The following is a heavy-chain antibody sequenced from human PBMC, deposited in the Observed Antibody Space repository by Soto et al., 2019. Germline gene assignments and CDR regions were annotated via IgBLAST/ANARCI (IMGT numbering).Heavy chain of an antibody. CDR1: GYTFSDYY. CDR2: IDTSGTKI. Sequence: GGSLRLSCAASGYTFSDYYMSWIGQAPGKGLEWISYIDTSGTKIYYADSVKGRFTITRDNAKNSLYLEMNSLRDEDTAVYYCASHYDMWSGYLSPVDYWGQGTLVTVSS. CDR3: ASHYDMWSGYLSPVDY. V-gene: IGHV3-11*01. J-gene: IGHJ4*02. D-gene: IGHD3-3*01.